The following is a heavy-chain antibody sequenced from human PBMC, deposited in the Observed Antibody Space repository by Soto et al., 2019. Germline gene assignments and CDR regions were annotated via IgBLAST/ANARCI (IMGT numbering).Heavy chain of an antibody. D-gene: IGHD3-10*01. CDR3: ARVAASGSYSDNWFDP. Sequence: AAVKVSCKASGYTFTSYGISWLRQAPGQGLQWMGWINTYNGNTDYEQRLQGRVTLTTDTSTSTAYMELRSLRSDDSAVYYCARVAASGSYSDNWFDPWGQGTLVTVSS. J-gene: IGHJ5*02. CDR1: GYTFTSYG. CDR2: INTYNGNT. V-gene: IGHV1-18*01.